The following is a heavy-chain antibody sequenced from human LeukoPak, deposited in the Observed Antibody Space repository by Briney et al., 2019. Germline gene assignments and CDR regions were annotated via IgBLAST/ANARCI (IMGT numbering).Heavy chain of an antibody. Sequence: SETLSLTCSDSGVSLRSYSWSWIRQPSEKGLEWIGRIQTSGSTNYNPSLRSRVTMSVDTSKNQFSLKLSSVTAADTAVYYCAREEEGDYSVYFDYWGQGTLVTVSS. CDR2: IQTSGST. J-gene: IGHJ4*02. D-gene: IGHD2-15*01. V-gene: IGHV4-4*07. CDR1: GVSLRSYS. CDR3: AREEEGDYSVYFDY.